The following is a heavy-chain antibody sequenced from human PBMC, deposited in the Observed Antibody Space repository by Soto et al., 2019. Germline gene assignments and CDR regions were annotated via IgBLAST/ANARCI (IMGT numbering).Heavy chain of an antibody. CDR3: ASRDPGTSVDY. CDR2: IYRTGST. V-gene: IGHV4-4*02. CDR1: GGSFTSNNW. J-gene: IGHJ4*02. Sequence: QVQLQESGPGLVKPSGTLSLTCAVSGGSFTSNNWWTWVRQPPGQGLEWIGEIYRTGSTNYNPSLKGRVTISLGKSESQFPLKVTSLTAADTAVYYCASRDPGTSVDYWGQGTLVTVSS. D-gene: IGHD1-7*01.